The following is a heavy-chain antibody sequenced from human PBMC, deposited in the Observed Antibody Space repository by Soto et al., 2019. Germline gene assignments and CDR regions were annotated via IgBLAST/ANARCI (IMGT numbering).Heavy chain of an antibody. CDR2: INPSGGST. CDR3: AKGGGYVGWFDP. Sequence: QVQLVQSGAEVKKPGASVKVSCKASGYTFTSYYMHWVRQAPGQGLEWMGIINPSGGSTSYAQKSQGRVTMTRDTSTSTVYMEPSSLRSEDTAVYYCAKGGGYVGWFDPWGQGTRVTVSS. D-gene: IGHD5-12*01. CDR1: GYTFTSYY. J-gene: IGHJ5*02. V-gene: IGHV1-46*01.